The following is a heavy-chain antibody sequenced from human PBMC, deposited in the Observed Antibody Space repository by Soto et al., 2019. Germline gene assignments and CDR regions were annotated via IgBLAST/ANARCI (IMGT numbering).Heavy chain of an antibody. Sequence: QPGGSLRLSCVASGFTFSTYDMHWVSQAPGKGLEWVALIWSDGSRTFYADSVKGRFTISRDNSKNTLYLQMHSLSAEDTAVYYCAGEPNGGAYDVDLWGQGTTVTVSS. D-gene: IGHD3-10*01. CDR2: IWSDGSRT. CDR1: GFTFSTYD. J-gene: IGHJ6*02. CDR3: AGEPNGGAYDVDL. V-gene: IGHV3-33*08.